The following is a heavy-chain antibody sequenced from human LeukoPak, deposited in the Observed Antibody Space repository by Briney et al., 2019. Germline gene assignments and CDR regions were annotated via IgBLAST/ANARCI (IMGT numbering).Heavy chain of an antibody. V-gene: IGHV3-53*01. J-gene: IGHJ3*02. CDR2: IYSGGST. CDR3: ARGSIAGFAFDI. CDR1: GFTVSSNY. Sequence: GGSLRLSCAASGFTVSSNYMSWVRQAPGKGLEWVSAIYSGGSTYYADSVKGRFTISRDDSKNTLYLQMNSLRAEDTAVYYCARGSIAGFAFDIWGQGTMVTVSS. D-gene: IGHD6-6*01.